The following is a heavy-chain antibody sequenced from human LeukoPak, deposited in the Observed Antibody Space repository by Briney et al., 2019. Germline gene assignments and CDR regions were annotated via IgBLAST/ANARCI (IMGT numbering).Heavy chain of an antibody. V-gene: IGHV3-15*01. J-gene: IGHJ4*02. CDR1: GFTLSNVW. D-gene: IGHD5-24*01. CDR2: IKSKTGGGTT. Sequence: PGGSLRLSCAASGFTLSNVWMNWVRQAPGKGLEWVGRIKSKTGGGTTDYAAPVKGRFTISRDDSKNTLYLQMNSLKTKDTGVYYCTTDGYNPMGSDYWGQGTLVTVS. CDR3: TTDGYNPMGSDY.